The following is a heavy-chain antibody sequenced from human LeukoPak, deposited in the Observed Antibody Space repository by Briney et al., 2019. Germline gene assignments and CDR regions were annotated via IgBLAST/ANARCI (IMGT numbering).Heavy chain of an antibody. CDR1: GFTFSSYW. Sequence: PGGSLRLSCAASGFTFSSYWMHWVRQAPGKGLVWVSRINSDGSSTSYADSVKGRFTISRDNAKNTLYLQMNSLRAEDTAVYYCARTHSTYYYDSSGYYGDYYYMDVWGKGTTVTVSS. CDR3: ARTHSTYYYDSSGYYGDYYYMDV. D-gene: IGHD3-22*01. CDR2: INSDGSST. V-gene: IGHV3-74*01. J-gene: IGHJ6*03.